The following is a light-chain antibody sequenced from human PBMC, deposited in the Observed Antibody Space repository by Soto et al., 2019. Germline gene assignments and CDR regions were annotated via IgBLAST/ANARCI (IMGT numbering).Light chain of an antibody. CDR1: QGISRE. J-gene: IGKJ4*01. CDR3: QQYRSLPLT. Sequence: DIPMTQSPSSLSASVGDRITISCQASQGISRELNWYQQKPGKGPELLIYGASNLHTGVPSRFSGSASTSGPGTHFSLTITALQPEDVATYYCQQYRSLPLTFGGGTKVEI. V-gene: IGKV1-33*01. CDR2: GAS.